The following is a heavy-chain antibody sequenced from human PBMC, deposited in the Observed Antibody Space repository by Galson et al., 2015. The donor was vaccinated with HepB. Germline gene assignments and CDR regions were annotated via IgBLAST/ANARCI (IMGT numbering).Heavy chain of an antibody. D-gene: IGHD6-13*01. V-gene: IGHV3-48*02. CDR1: GFTFSSYS. CDR2: ISSSSSTI. J-gene: IGHJ3*02. CDR3: ARDPEVPRRIYRSRSQQLVISAFDI. Sequence: SLRLSCAASGFTFSSYSMNWVRQAPGKGLEWVSYISSSSSTIYYADSVKGRFTISRDNAKNSLYLQMNSLRDEDTAVYYCARDPEVPRRIYRSRSQQLVISAFDIWGQGTMVTVSS.